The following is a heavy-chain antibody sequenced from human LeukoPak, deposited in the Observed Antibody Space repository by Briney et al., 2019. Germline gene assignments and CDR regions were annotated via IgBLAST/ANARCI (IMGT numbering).Heavy chain of an antibody. CDR2: IKPDGSEK. J-gene: IGHJ3*01. Sequence: GGSLRLSCAASGFTFSNYWMSWVRQAPGKGLGWVANIKPDGSEKYCVDSVKGRFSISRDNVRNVLYLQMNNLRAGDTALYYCARGDFWSGDYTDAFDVWGQGTMVTVSA. V-gene: IGHV3-7*04. D-gene: IGHD3-3*01. CDR3: ARGDFWSGDYTDAFDV. CDR1: GFTFSNYW.